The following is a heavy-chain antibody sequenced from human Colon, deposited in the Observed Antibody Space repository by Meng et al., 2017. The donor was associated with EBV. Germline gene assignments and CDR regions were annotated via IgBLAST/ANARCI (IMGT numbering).Heavy chain of an antibody. Sequence: QVQLQESGPGLVEPSQTLSPNCTVSGGSMSSGNHYWSWIRQPPGKGLEWIGYIHHSGSAYYNPSLKSRVSISVDTSKNQFSLNLNSMTAADTAVYYCASFDHIPRRNYFDYWGQGTLVTVSS. CDR3: ASFDHIPRRNYFDY. CDR2: IHHSGSA. CDR1: GGSMSSGNHY. D-gene: IGHD2-21*01. V-gene: IGHV4-30-4*01. J-gene: IGHJ4*02.